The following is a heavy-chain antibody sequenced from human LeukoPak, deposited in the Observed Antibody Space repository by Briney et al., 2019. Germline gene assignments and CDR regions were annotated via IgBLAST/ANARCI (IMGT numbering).Heavy chain of an antibody. CDR3: ARELGSTGSSVY. Sequence: SVKVSCKASVGSFTTYIITWVRQAPGQGFEWMGRIVPISGTTQYAQNFQGRVTITTDESASTAYMELNSLRPEDTAVYYCARELGSTGSSVYWGQGTLVTVSS. J-gene: IGHJ4*02. CDR2: IVPISGTT. D-gene: IGHD1-1*01. CDR1: VGSFTTYI. V-gene: IGHV1-69*05.